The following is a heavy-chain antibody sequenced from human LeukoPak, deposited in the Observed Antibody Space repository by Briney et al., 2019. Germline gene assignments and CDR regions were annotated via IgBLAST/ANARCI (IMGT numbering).Heavy chain of an antibody. J-gene: IGHJ4*02. Sequence: PSETLSLTCTVSGGSISSYYWSWIRQPPGKGLEWIGGINHSGSTNCNPSLKSRVTISVDTSKNQFSLKLSSVTAADTAVYYCARRRRVTGWYYFDYWGQGTLVTVSS. CDR2: INHSGST. CDR1: GGSISSYY. V-gene: IGHV4-34*01. CDR3: ARRRRVTGWYYFDY. D-gene: IGHD6-19*01.